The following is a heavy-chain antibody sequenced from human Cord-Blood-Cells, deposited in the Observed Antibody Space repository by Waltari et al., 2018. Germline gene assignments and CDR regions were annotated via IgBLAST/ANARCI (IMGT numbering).Heavy chain of an antibody. CDR2: IIPIFGTA. Sequence: QVQLVQSGAEVKKPGSSVKVSCKASGGTFSSYAISWVRQAPGQGLEWMGGIIPIFGTANYEQKFQGRVTITADESTSTAYMELSSLRSEDTAVYYCARSNYGSGSYYYYYMDVWGKGTTVTVSS. CDR1: GGTFSSYA. J-gene: IGHJ6*03. D-gene: IGHD3-10*01. V-gene: IGHV1-69*01. CDR3: ARSNYGSGSYYYYYMDV.